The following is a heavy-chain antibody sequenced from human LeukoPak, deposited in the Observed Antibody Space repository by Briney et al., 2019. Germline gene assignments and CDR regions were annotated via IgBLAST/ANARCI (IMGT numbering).Heavy chain of an antibody. D-gene: IGHD5-12*01. Sequence: PSETLSLTCAVSGYSISSGYYWAWIRQPPGRGLEWIGSIFRSGDTYYNQSLKRRVTISVDTSKNQFCLKVSSVIAADTAVYYCARHGGDTGFAAVDYWGQGSLVTVSS. CDR3: ARHGGDTGFAAVDY. CDR1: GYSISSGYY. J-gene: IGHJ4*02. V-gene: IGHV4-38-2*01. CDR2: IFRSGDT.